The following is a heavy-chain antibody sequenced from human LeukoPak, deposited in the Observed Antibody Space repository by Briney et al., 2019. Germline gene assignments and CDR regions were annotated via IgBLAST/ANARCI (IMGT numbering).Heavy chain of an antibody. CDR2: VST. V-gene: IGHV4-39*01. CDR3: ARAGYSYGIISYFDS. Sequence: PSETRSLTCTVSGCSISSSSHYWGWIRQPPGKGLKWIGVSTYYNPSLKNRVTISRDTSKNQFSLKLSSVTAADTAIYYCARAGYSYGIISYFDSWGQGTLVTVSS. D-gene: IGHD5-18*01. J-gene: IGHJ4*02. CDR1: GCSISSSSHY.